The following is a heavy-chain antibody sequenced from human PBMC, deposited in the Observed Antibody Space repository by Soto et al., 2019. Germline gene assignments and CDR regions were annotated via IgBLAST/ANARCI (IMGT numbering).Heavy chain of an antibody. CDR3: TTDQWLGPDAFDI. V-gene: IGHV3-15*01. D-gene: IGHD6-19*01. Sequence: GGSLRLSCASSGFTFINAWMIWVRQAPGKGLEWVGRIKSKTDGGTTDYAAPVKGRFTISRDDSKNTLYLQMNSLKTEDTAVYYCTTDQWLGPDAFDIWGQGTMVTVSS. CDR2: IKSKTDGGTT. J-gene: IGHJ3*02. CDR1: GFTFINAW.